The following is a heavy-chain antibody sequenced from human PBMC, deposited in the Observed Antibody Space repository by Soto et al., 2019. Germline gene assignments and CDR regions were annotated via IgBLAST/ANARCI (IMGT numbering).Heavy chain of an antibody. CDR1: GGSFTSNNW. J-gene: IGHJ4*02. V-gene: IGHV4-4*02. D-gene: IGHD1-7*01. Sequence: SETLSLTCAVSGGSFTSNNWWTWVRQPPGQGLEWIGEIYRTGSTNYNPSLKGRVTISLDKSENQFSLKVTSLTAADTAVYYCASRDPGTSVDYWGQGTLVTVSS. CDR3: ASRDPGTSVDY. CDR2: IYRTGST.